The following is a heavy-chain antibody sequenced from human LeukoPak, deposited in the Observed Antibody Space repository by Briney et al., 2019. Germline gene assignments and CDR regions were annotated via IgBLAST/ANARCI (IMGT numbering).Heavy chain of an antibody. CDR2: INPSGGST. D-gene: IGHD3-10*01. J-gene: IGHJ6*02. CDR1: GYTFTSYY. V-gene: IGHV1-46*01. CDR3: ASAYYYGSGGIYYYYGMDV. Sequence: ASVTVSCKASGYTFTSYYMHWVRQAPGQGLEWMGIINPSGGSTSYAQKFQGRVTMTRDTSTSTVYMELSSLRSEDTAVYYCASAYYYGSGGIYYYYGMDVWGQGTTVTVSS.